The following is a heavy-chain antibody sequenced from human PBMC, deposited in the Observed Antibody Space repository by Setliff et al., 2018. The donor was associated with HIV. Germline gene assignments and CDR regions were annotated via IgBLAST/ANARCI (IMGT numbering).Heavy chain of an antibody. CDR3: ARQGGYASPLGS. Sequence: SETLSLTCTVSNGSISNYYWTWIRQPPGKGLEWIGYIYSSGNTNYNPSLKSRVTISVDTSKNQFSLKLKTVTAADTAIYYCARQGGYASPLGSWGQGTLVTVSS. V-gene: IGHV4-4*09. J-gene: IGHJ5*02. CDR1: NGSISNYY. CDR2: IYSSGNT. D-gene: IGHD2-15*01.